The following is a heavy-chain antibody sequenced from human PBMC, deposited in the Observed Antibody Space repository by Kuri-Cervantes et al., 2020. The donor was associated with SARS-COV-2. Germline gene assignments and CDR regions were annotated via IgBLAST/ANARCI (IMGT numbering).Heavy chain of an antibody. D-gene: IGHD2-2*01. CDR1: GYTFTGYY. J-gene: IGHJ5*02. CDR2: INPKSGGT. CDR3: ARSAGYCSSTSCPGGAGWLALYNWFDP. Sequence: ASVRVSWNASGYTFTGYYMHWVRQAPGQGLEWMGWINPKSGGTNYAQKFQGRVTMTRDTSISTAYMELSRLRSDDTAVYYCARSAGYCSSTSCPGGAGWLALYNWFDPWGQGTLVTVSS. V-gene: IGHV1-2*02.